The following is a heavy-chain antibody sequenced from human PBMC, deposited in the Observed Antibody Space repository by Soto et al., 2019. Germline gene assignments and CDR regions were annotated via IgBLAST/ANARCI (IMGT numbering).Heavy chain of an antibody. CDR1: GGTFSSYA. Sequence: QVQLVESGAEVKKPGSSVKVSCKASGGTFSSYAISWVRQAPGQGLEWMGGIIPIFGTANYAQKFQGRVTITADESTSTAYMELSSLRSEDTAVYYCASLVGIAVAGKGGADYWGQGTLVTVSS. J-gene: IGHJ4*02. CDR3: ASLVGIAVAGKGGADY. CDR2: IIPIFGTA. D-gene: IGHD6-19*01. V-gene: IGHV1-69*01.